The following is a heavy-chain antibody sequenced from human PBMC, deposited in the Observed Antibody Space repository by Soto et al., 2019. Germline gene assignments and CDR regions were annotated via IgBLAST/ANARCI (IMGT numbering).Heavy chain of an antibody. CDR1: GYTFTGYY. V-gene: IGHV1-2*04. D-gene: IGHD3-10*01. CDR2: INPNSGGT. J-gene: IGHJ4*02. CDR3: ARGWTMVRGVAFDY. Sequence: ASVKVSCKASGYTFTGYYMHWVRQAPGQGLEWMGWINPNSGGTNYAQKFQGWVTMTRDTSISTAYMELSRLRSDDTAVYYCARGWTMVRGVAFDYWGQGTLVTVSS.